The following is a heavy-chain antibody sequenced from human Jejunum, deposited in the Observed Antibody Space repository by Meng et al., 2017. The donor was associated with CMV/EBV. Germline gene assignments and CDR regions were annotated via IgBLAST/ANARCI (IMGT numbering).Heavy chain of an antibody. J-gene: IGHJ6*02. V-gene: IGHV3-23*03. Sequence: SCAASGLTFNTYAMNWVRQAPGKGLEWVSVVYSGGSATYYADSVRGRFTISRDNSKNTVFLQMNNLRVEDTGVYYCARDWQKGMDVWGQGTTVTVSS. CDR2: VYSGGSAT. CDR1: GLTFNTYA. CDR3: ARDWQKGMDV.